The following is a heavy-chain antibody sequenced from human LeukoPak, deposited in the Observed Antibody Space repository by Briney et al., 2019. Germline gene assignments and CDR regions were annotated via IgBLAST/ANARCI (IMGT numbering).Heavy chain of an antibody. Sequence: PGGSLRLSCAASGFTFSSYWMSWVRQAPGKGLEWVANIKQDGSEKYYVDSVKGRFTISRDNAKNSLYLQMNSLRAEDTAVYYCARDLPRGDCSLDYWGQGTLVTVSS. V-gene: IGHV3-7*01. CDR2: IKQDGSEK. J-gene: IGHJ4*02. CDR1: GFTFSSYW. CDR3: ARDLPRGDCSLDY. D-gene: IGHD2-21*02.